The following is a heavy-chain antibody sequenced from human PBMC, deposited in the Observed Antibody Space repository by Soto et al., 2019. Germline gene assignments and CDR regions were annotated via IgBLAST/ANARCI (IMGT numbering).Heavy chain of an antibody. CDR2: ISSSSGTI. D-gene: IGHD1-26*01. Sequence: EVQLVDSGGGLVQPGGSLRLSCAASGFSFSSYSMNWVRQAPGKGLEWVSYISSSSGTIYYADSVKGRFTISRDNAKNSLYLQMNSPRDEDTAVYYCARDRGSYFDYWGQGTLVTVSS. J-gene: IGHJ4*02. CDR1: GFSFSSYS. V-gene: IGHV3-48*02. CDR3: ARDRGSYFDY.